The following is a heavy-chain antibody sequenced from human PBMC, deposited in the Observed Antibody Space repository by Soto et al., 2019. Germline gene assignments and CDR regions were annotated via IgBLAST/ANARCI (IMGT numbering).Heavy chain of an antibody. V-gene: IGHV1-18*01. CDR2: ISAYNGNT. Sequence: ASVKVSCKASGYTFTSYGISWVRQAPGQGLEWMGWISAYNGNTNYAQKLQGRVTMTTDTSTSTAYMELRSLRSDDTAVYYCARDRSVLMVYAIRSYYVMDVWGQGTTVTVSS. CDR3: ARDRSVLMVYAIRSYYVMDV. D-gene: IGHD2-8*01. CDR1: GYTFTSYG. J-gene: IGHJ6*02.